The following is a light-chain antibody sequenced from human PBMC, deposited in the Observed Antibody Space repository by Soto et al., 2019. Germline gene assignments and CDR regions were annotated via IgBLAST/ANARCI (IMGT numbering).Light chain of an antibody. CDR2: DVS. V-gene: IGLV2-14*01. CDR3: SSYTSSSTLV. J-gene: IGLJ1*01. Sequence: QSVLTQPASVSGSPGQSITISCTGTSSDVGGYNYVSWYQQHPGEAPKLMIYDVSNRPSGVSNRFSGSKSGNTASLTISGLQAEDEADYYCSSYTSSSTLVFXTGTKVTVL. CDR1: SSDVGGYNY.